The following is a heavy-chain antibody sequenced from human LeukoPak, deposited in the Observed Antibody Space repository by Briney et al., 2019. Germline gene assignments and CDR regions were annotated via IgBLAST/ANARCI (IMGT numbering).Heavy chain of an antibody. D-gene: IGHD1-26*01. CDR3: ARDQNRREVGAFYNEGFDY. J-gene: IGHJ4*02. Sequence: GRSLRLSCAASGFTFSSYGMHWARQAPGKGLEWVALMSYDGSKTYYADSVRGRFTISRDNSKNTLYLQMNSLRAEDTAVYYCARDQNRREVGAFYNEGFDYWGQGTPVTVSS. CDR1: GFTFSSYG. V-gene: IGHV3-30*03. CDR2: MSYDGSKT.